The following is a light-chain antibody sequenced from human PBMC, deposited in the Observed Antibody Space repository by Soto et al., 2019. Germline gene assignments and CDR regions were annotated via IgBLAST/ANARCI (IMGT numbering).Light chain of an antibody. CDR3: SSYTSSSTLAYV. Sequence: QSVLTQPASVSASPGQSITISCTGTNSDVGAYNYVSWYQQHPGKAPKLMIYEVNNRPSGVSNRFSGSKSGSTASLTISGLQTEDEADYYCSSYTSSSTLAYVFGTGTKLTVL. V-gene: IGLV2-14*01. J-gene: IGLJ1*01. CDR1: NSDVGAYNY. CDR2: EVN.